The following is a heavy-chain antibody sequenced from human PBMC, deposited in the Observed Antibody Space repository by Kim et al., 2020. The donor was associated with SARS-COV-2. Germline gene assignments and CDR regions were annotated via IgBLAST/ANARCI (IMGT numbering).Heavy chain of an antibody. CDR2: IRNKANNYAT. Sequence: GGSLRLSCVASGFTFSGSAIHWVRQASGKGLEWVGRIRNKANNYATVYAASVDGRFVISRDDSKNMAYLQMNSLRTEDTAVYFCTRRTEGVTRWDLDWGQGTLVTVSS. CDR3: TRRTEGVTRWDLD. CDR1: GFTFSGSA. D-gene: IGHD3-10*01. J-gene: IGHJ4*02. V-gene: IGHV3-73*01.